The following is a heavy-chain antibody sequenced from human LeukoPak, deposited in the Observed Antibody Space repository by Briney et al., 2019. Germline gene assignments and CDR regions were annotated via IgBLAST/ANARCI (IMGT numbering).Heavy chain of an antibody. D-gene: IGHD5-12*01. V-gene: IGHV4-30-2*01. CDR3: ASGNTGYDRDAFDI. CDR2: IYHSGTT. Sequence: PSETLSLTCAVSGGSISSGGYSWSWVRQPPGGGLEWVGYIYHSGTTYYNPSLQSRVTISLDRSKNQFSLELSSMTAADTAVYYCASGNTGYDRDAFDIWGQGTMVTVSS. CDR1: GGSISSGGYS. J-gene: IGHJ3*02.